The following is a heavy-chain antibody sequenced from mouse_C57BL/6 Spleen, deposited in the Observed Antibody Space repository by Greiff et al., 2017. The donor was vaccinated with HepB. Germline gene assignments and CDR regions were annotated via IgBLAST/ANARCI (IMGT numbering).Heavy chain of an antibody. J-gene: IGHJ1*03. V-gene: IGHV5-6*01. D-gene: IGHD1-1*01. CDR1: GFTFSSYG. CDR2: ISSGGSYT. CDR3: ARGYYGSSRYFDV. Sequence: EVHLVESGGDLVKPGGSLKLSCAASGFTFSSYGMSWVRQTPDKRLEWVATISSGGSYTYYPDSVKGRFTISRDNAKNTLYLQMSSLKSEDTAMYYCARGYYGSSRYFDVWGTGTTVTVSS.